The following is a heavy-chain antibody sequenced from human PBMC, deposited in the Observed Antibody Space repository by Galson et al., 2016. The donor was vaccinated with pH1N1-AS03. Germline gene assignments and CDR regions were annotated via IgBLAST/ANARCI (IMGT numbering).Heavy chain of an antibody. CDR3: IKEGNRLQSRRSDAFDI. CDR2: IRDNGINT. Sequence: SLRLSCAASGFTSRTFSIYWVRQAPGKGLEYVSGIRDNGINTYYADPVKARFTISRDKSKNTVYLQMSSLRTEDTAVYYCIKEGNRLQSRRSDAFDIWGRGTMVTVSS. J-gene: IGHJ3*02. CDR1: GFTSRTFS. V-gene: IGHV3-64D*06. D-gene: IGHD5-18*01.